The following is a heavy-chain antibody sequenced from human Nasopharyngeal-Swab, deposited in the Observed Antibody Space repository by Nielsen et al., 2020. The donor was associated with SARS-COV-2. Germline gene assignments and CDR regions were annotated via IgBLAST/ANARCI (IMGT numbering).Heavy chain of an antibody. V-gene: IGHV3-48*01. CDR3: ADPPFSEY. CDR1: GFIFSDYS. Sequence: GESLKISCEASGFIFSDYSMNWVRQAPGKGLEWISYIRRSNEIYYADSVKGRFAISRDNSKSTLYLQMNSLRADDTALYYCADPPFSEYWGQGTLVTVSS. J-gene: IGHJ4*02. CDR2: IRRSNEI.